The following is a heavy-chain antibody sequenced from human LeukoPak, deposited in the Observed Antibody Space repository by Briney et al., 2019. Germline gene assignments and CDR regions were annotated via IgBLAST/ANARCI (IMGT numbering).Heavy chain of an antibody. Sequence: SETLSLTCTVSGGSISSYYWSWIRQPPGKGLEWIGYIYYSGSTNYNPSLKSRVTISVDTSKNQFSLKLSSVTAADTAVYYCARDPSGGYGWFDPWGQGTLVTVSS. CDR1: GGSISSYY. V-gene: IGHV4-59*01. D-gene: IGHD3-22*01. CDR3: ARDPSGGYGWFDP. J-gene: IGHJ5*02. CDR2: IYYSGST.